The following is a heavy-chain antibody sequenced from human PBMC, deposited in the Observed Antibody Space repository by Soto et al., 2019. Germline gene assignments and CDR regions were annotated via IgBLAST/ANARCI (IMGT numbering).Heavy chain of an antibody. CDR1: GGTFSSYT. Sequence: QVQLVQSGAEVKKPGSSVKVSCKASGGTFSSYTISWVRQAPGQGLEWMGRIIPILGIANYAQKFQGRVTITADKSTSTAYMELSSLRSEDTAVYYCASVIYGSGSYHLDYWGQGTLVTVSS. CDR3: ASVIYGSGSYHLDY. J-gene: IGHJ4*02. V-gene: IGHV1-69*02. CDR2: IIPILGIA. D-gene: IGHD3-10*01.